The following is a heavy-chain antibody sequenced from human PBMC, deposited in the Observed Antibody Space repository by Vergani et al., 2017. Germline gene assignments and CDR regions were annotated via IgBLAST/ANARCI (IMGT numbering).Heavy chain of an antibody. CDR1: GGSISSSSYY. V-gene: IGHV4-39*07. D-gene: IGHD3-3*01. J-gene: IGHJ3*02. Sequence: QLQLQESGPGLVKPSETLSLTCTVSGGSISSSSYYWGWIRQPPGKGLEWIGSIYYSGSTYYNPSLKSRVTISVDTSKNQFSLKLSSVTAADTAVYYCARTSAYDFWSGYYIDAFDIWGQGTMVTVSS. CDR3: ARTSAYDFWSGYYIDAFDI. CDR2: IYYSGST.